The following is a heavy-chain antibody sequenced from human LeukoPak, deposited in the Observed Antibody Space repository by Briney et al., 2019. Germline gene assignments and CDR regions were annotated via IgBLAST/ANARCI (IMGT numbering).Heavy chain of an antibody. J-gene: IGHJ4*02. CDR3: TTEHSSAYDN. Sequence: GGSLRLSCAASGFSFTNTWMNWVRQAPGKGLEWVGRIKSKSDGGTTDYVAPVKGRFSISRDASRDTLYLQMNSLKIEDTAVYYCTTEHSSAYDNWGQGTLVTVSS. CDR1: GFSFTNTW. CDR2: IKSKSDGGTT. V-gene: IGHV3-15*01. D-gene: IGHD3-22*01.